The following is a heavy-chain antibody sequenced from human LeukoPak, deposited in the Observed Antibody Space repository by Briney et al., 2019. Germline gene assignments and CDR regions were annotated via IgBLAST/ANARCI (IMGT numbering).Heavy chain of an antibody. CDR3: VKLRTGTATNFDY. CDR1: GFTFSSYA. CDR2: ISGSGGIT. V-gene: IGHV3-23*01. D-gene: IGHD1-1*01. Sequence: GGSLRLSCAAFGFTFSSYAMSWVRQAPGKGLEWVSAISGSGGITYYTDSVKGRFTISRDNSKDTLYLQMNSLRAEDTAIYYCVKLRTGTATNFDYWGQGTLVTVSS. J-gene: IGHJ4*02.